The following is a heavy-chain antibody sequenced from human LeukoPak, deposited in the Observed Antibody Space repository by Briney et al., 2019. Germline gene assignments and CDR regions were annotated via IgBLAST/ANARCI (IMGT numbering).Heavy chain of an antibody. J-gene: IGHJ4*02. CDR1: GFTFSAFW. Sequence: GGPLRLSCAASGFTFSAFWMSWVRQAPGKGLEWVANIKQDGSEQYYVDSVKGRFTISRDNARNSLYLQMNSLRAEDTAVYYCARVYDYDTSGYYPDLFDFWGQGTLVTVSS. CDR2: IKQDGSEQ. CDR3: ARVYDYDTSGYYPDLFDF. V-gene: IGHV3-7*01. D-gene: IGHD3-22*01.